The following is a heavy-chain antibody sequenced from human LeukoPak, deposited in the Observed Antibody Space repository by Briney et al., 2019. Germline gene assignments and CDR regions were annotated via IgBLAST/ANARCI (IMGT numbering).Heavy chain of an antibody. CDR1: GGSFSGYY. Sequence: SETLSLTCAVYGGSFSGYYWNWIRQPPGKGLEWIGEINHSGSTNYNPSLTSRVTISVDTSKNQFSLKLSSVTAADTAVYYCARGGATMVRGVHGYWGQGTLVTVSS. CDR3: ARGGATMVRGVHGY. V-gene: IGHV4-34*01. J-gene: IGHJ4*02. CDR2: INHSGST. D-gene: IGHD3-10*01.